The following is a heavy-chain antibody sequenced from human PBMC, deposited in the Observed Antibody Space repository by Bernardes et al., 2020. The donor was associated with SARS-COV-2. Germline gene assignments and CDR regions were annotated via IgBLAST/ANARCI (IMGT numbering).Heavy chain of an antibody. V-gene: IGHV3-30*03. J-gene: IGHJ4*02. CDR1: GFTFSNYG. Sequence: GSLRLSCAASGFTFSNYGMHWVRQAPGKGLEWVGVISFDGSNKYYADYVKGRFTISRDNSKNTLYLQMNSLRAEDTAVYYCARDVYSASYYSGGGDFWGQGTLVTVSS. CDR2: ISFDGSNK. D-gene: IGHD3-10*01. CDR3: ARDVYSASYYSGGGDF.